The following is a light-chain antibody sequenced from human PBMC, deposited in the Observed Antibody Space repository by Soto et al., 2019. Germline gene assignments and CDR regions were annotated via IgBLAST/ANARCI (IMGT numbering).Light chain of an antibody. CDR2: KAS. Sequence: DIQMTQSPSTLSASVGDRVTITCRASQSISSWLAWYQQKPGKAPNLLIYKASSLESGVPSRFSGSGFGTEFTLTISSLQPDDFATYYCHQYNSYPTFGQGTRLEIK. CDR3: HQYNSYPT. CDR1: QSISSW. V-gene: IGKV1-5*03. J-gene: IGKJ5*01.